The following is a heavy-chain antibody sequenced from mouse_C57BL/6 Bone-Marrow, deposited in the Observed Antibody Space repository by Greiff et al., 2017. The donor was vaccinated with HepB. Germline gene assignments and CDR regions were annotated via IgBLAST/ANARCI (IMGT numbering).Heavy chain of an antibody. CDR2: ISSGGSYT. V-gene: IGHV5-6*01. CDR3: ARHPYYGSSYWSFDV. Sequence: EVQRVESVGDLVKPGGSLKLSCAASGFTFSSYGMSWVRQTPDKRLEWVAAISSGGSYTYSPDSVKGRFTISRDNAKNTLYLQMSSLKSEDTAMYYWARHPYYGSSYWSFDVWGTGTTVTVAS. J-gene: IGHJ1*03. D-gene: IGHD1-1*01. CDR1: GFTFSSYG.